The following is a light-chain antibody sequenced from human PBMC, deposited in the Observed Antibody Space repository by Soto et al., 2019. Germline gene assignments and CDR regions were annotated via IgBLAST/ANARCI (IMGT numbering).Light chain of an antibody. J-gene: IGKJ5*01. CDR1: QSVSSY. V-gene: IGKV3-11*01. CDR3: QQRSNWRGIT. Sequence: EILLTQSPATLPLSPWEGATLSCRASQSVSSYLAWYQQKPGQAPRLLIYDASNRATGIPARFSGSGSGTDFTLTISSLEPEDFAVYYCQQRSNWRGITFGQGTRLEIK. CDR2: DAS.